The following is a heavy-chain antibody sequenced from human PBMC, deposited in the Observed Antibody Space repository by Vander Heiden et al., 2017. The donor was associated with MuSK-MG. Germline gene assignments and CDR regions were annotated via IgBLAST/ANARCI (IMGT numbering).Heavy chain of an antibody. Sequence: EMKLLESGGGLIQPGGSLRLSCAASGFTFGSYAMTWVRQAPEKGLEWVSAISGTGGSTYYADSVKGRFTVSRDNSKNTMYLQMDSLRAEDTAIYYCAKSGTGRYSATDFWGQGTLVTVSS. D-gene: IGHD3-10*01. J-gene: IGHJ4*02. CDR2: ISGTGGST. CDR1: GFTFGSYA. V-gene: IGHV3-23*01. CDR3: AKSGTGRYSATDF.